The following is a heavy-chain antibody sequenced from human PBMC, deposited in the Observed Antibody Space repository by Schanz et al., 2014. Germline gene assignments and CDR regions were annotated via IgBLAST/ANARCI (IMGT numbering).Heavy chain of an antibody. J-gene: IGHJ4*02. CDR1: GFSFGNYG. CDR2: FDAHDGRA. Sequence: EVHLVESGGGLVQPGGSLRLSCAASGFSFGNYGMSWVRQAPGKGLEWVSGFDAHDGRAYYADSAKGRFTISRDNSKSTLYVEMNSLRVEDTAVYYCAKTLFPGGTQTFGNWGRGTLVTVSS. CDR3: AKTLFPGGTQTFGN. V-gene: IGHV3-23*04. D-gene: IGHD2-8*02.